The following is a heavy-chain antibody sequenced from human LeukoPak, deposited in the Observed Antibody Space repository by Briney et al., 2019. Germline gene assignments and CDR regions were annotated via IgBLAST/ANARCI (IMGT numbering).Heavy chain of an antibody. V-gene: IGHV4-34*01. CDR1: GGSFSGYY. Sequence: SETLSLTCAVYGGSFSGYYWSWIRQPPGKGLEWIGEINHSGSTNYNPSLKSRVTIPVDTSKNQLSLKLSSVTAADTAVYYCARGYSSSWYSYWGQGTLVTVSS. D-gene: IGHD6-13*01. J-gene: IGHJ4*02. CDR2: INHSGST. CDR3: ARGYSSSWYSY.